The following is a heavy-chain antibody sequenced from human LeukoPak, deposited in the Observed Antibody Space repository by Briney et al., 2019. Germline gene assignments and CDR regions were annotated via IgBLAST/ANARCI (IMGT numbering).Heavy chain of an antibody. V-gene: IGHV4-59*01. D-gene: IGHD4-17*01. J-gene: IGHJ4*02. CDR3: ARGGDYGDLRYFDY. Sequence: SETLSLTCTVSGGSINNYYWSWIRQPPGKGLEWIGYIYHRGSTNYNPSLKSRVTFSVDTSKNQFSLKLNSVTAADTAVYYCARGGDYGDLRYFDYWGQGTLVTVSS. CDR2: IYHRGST. CDR1: GGSINNYY.